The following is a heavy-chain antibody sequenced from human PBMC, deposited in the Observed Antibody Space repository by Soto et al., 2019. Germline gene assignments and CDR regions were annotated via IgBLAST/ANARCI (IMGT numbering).Heavy chain of an antibody. D-gene: IGHD5-12*01. CDR3: ARVLRLFPSLDETPYSGYDHPFDS. J-gene: IGHJ4*02. CDR1: VYTFTSYG. Sequence: ASVNVSCKASVYTFTSYGISWLRQAPGQVLECMGLISDYNGNTNYAQQLQGSVTMTTETSTRTAYMALRSMRSDDTAVYYCARVLRLFPSLDETPYSGYDHPFDSWGQGPLVPSPQ. V-gene: IGHV1-18*01. CDR2: ISDYNGNT.